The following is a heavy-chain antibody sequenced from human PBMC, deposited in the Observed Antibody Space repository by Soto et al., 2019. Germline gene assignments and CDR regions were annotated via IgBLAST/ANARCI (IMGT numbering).Heavy chain of an antibody. CDR1: GDTFGRFT. V-gene: IGHV1-69*13. Sequence: SVKVSCKASGDTFGRFTINWVRQAPGQGLEWMGGIKPISDITNYAQRFQGRVTFTADASTSTIYMELSSLRSEDTAMYYCARDPSTINKLIGVWCDPWGQGTLVTVSS. CDR3: ARDPSTINKLIGVWCDP. D-gene: IGHD4-4*01. J-gene: IGHJ5*02. CDR2: IKPISDIT.